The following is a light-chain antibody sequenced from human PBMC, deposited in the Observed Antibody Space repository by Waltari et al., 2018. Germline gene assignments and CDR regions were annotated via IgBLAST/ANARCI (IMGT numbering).Light chain of an antibody. CDR1: QSVLSYY. V-gene: IGKV3-20*01. J-gene: IGKJ5*01. Sequence: EIVLTQSPGTLSLSPGERATLSCRASQSVLSYYLAWYQQKPGQAPRLLIYGASSRTTGIPDRFSGSGSGTDFTLTISRLEPEDFAVYYCQQYGASVITFGQGTQLEIK. CDR3: QQYGASVIT. CDR2: GAS.